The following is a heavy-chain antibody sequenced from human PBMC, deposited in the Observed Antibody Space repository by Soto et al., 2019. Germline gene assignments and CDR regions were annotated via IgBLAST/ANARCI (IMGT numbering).Heavy chain of an antibody. J-gene: IGHJ4*02. CDR3: ARGPDDFCSRYYFDY. CDR2: IIPIFGTA. V-gene: IGHV1-69*12. D-gene: IGHD3-3*01. CDR1: GGTFSSYA. Sequence: QVQLVQSGAEVTKPGSSVKVSCKASGGTFSSYAISWVRQAPGQGLEWMGGIIPIFGTANYAQKVQGKVTMTADQSASSAYIELSSLRSDDPPVYYCARGPDDFCSRYYFDYWGQETLVTVSS.